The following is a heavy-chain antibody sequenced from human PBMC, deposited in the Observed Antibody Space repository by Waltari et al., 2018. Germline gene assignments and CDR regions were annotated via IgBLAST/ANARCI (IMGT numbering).Heavy chain of an antibody. V-gene: IGHV1-69*02. Sequence: QVQLVQSGAEVKTPGSSVKVSCKASGGTFRSDTISWVRQAPGQGLDWMGRIIPILGIANYAQKFQGRVTITADKSTSTAYMELSSLRSEDTALYYCARGITIFGVVSNWFDPWGQGTLVTVSS. J-gene: IGHJ5*02. CDR2: IIPILGIA. CDR1: GGTFRSDT. D-gene: IGHD3-3*01. CDR3: ARGITIFGVVSNWFDP.